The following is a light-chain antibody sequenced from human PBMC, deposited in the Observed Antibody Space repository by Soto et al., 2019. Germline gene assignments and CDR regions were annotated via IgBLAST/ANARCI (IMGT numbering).Light chain of an antibody. V-gene: IGKV3-11*01. Sequence: EIVLTQSPATLSLSPGERATLSCRASQSVSSYLAWYQQKPGQAPRLLIYDASNRATGIPARFSGSGSGTDFPLTISSLEPEDFAVYYCQQRSNWPLIFGGGTKVKIK. CDR3: QQRSNWPLI. J-gene: IGKJ4*01. CDR2: DAS. CDR1: QSVSSY.